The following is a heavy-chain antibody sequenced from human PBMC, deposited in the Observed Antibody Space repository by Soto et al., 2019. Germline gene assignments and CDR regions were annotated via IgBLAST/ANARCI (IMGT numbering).Heavy chain of an antibody. CDR1: GFTFSSYS. CDR2: ISSSSSYI. V-gene: IGHV3-21*01. CDR3: ARDRYGGNSEVGYYYYGMDV. J-gene: IGHJ6*02. Sequence: GGSLRLSCAASGFTFSSYSMNWVRQAPGKGLEWVSSISSSSSYIYYADSVKGRFTISRDNAKNSLYLQMNSLRAEDTAVYYCARDRYGGNSEVGYYYYGMDVWGQGTTVTVSS. D-gene: IGHD2-21*02.